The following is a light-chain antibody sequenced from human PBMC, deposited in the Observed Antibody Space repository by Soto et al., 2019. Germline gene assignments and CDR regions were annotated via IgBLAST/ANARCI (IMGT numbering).Light chain of an antibody. V-gene: IGLV2-8*01. J-gene: IGLJ2*01. Sequence: QLVLTQPPSASGSPGQSVTISCTGTSSDVGGYNYVSWYQQHPGKAPKLMIYEVSKRPSGVPDRFSGSKSGNTASLTVSGLQAEDEDDYYCSSYAGSNNLVVFGGGTKLTVL. CDR3: SSYAGSNNLVV. CDR2: EVS. CDR1: SSDVGGYNY.